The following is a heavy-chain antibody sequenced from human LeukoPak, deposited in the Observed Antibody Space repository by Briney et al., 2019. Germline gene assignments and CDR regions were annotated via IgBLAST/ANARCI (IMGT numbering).Heavy chain of an antibody. Sequence: GAPVKVSCKASGYTFTSYGISWVRQAPGQGLEWMGWLSAYNGNTNYAQKLQGRVTMTTDTSTSTAYMELRSLRSDDTAVYYCARDFWSGPPRAFDIWGQGTMVTVSS. D-gene: IGHD3-3*01. CDR2: LSAYNGNT. CDR3: ARDFWSGPPRAFDI. CDR1: GYTFTSYG. V-gene: IGHV1-18*01. J-gene: IGHJ3*02.